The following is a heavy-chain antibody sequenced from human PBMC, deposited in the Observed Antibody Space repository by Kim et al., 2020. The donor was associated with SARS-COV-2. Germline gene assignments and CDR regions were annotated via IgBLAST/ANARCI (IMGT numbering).Heavy chain of an antibody. D-gene: IGHD3-3*01. Sequence: LKCRVTISVDTSKNQFSLKLRSVTAADTAVYYCARVRITIFGVVTEFDYWGQGTLVTVSS. CDR3: ARVRITIFGVVTEFDY. J-gene: IGHJ4*02. V-gene: IGHV4-31*02.